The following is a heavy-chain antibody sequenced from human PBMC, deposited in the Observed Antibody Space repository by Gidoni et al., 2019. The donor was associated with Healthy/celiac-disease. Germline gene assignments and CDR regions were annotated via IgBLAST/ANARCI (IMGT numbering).Heavy chain of an antibody. V-gene: IGHV3-33*01. Sequence: QVQLVESGGGVVQPGRSLRLPCAPSGFTFSSYGMHWVRQAPGKGLEWVAVIWYDGSNKYYADSVKGRFTISRDNSKNTLYLQMNSLRAEDTAVYYCARGLTYSYGYPYFDYWGQGTLVTVSS. D-gene: IGHD5-18*01. CDR1: GFTFSSYG. CDR2: IWYDGSNK. J-gene: IGHJ4*02. CDR3: ARGLTYSYGYPYFDY.